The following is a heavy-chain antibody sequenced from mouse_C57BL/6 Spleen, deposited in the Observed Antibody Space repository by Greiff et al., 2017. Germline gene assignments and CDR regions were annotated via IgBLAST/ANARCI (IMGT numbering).Heavy chain of an antibody. D-gene: IGHD6-2*01. Sequence: EVKLQQSGPELVKPGASVKISCKASGYSFTGYYMNWVKQSPEKSLEWIGEINPSTGGTTYNQKFKAKATLTVDKSSSTAYMQLKSLTSEDSAVYYCARSGSSPPWFAYWGQGTLVTVSA. V-gene: IGHV1-42*01. J-gene: IGHJ3*01. CDR2: INPSTGGT. CDR3: ARSGSSPPWFAY. CDR1: GYSFTGYY.